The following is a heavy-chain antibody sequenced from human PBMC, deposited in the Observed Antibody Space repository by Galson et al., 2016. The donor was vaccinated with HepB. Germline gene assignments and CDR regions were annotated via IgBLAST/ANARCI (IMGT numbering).Heavy chain of an antibody. D-gene: IGHD2-15*01. CDR3: ARGHLVVPFSFYFDY. Sequence: CAISGDSVSSKSAAWNWFRHSPSRGLEWLGRTYHTSNWYSDYAVSVKSRITINPDTSKNQFSLQLNSVTPEDTAVYYCARGHLVVPFSFYFDYWGQGSLVTVSS. CDR1: GDSVSSKSAA. V-gene: IGHV6-1*01. J-gene: IGHJ4*02. CDR2: TYHTSNWYS.